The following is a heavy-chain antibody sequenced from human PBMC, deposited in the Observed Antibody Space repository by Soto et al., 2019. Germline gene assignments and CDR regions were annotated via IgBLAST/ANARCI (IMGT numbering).Heavy chain of an antibody. CDR2: ISYDGSKT. CDR3: AKVANFRDDYYYGMDV. Sequence: QVQLVESGGGVVQPGRSLRLSCAASGFTFSNYGMHWVRQAPGKGLEWVAIISYDGSKTYYADSVKGRFTISRDNSKNTLYLQMNSLRAEDTAVYYCAKVANFRDDYYYGMDVWGQGTTGTVSS. D-gene: IGHD1-7*01. CDR1: GFTFSNYG. V-gene: IGHV3-30*18. J-gene: IGHJ6*02.